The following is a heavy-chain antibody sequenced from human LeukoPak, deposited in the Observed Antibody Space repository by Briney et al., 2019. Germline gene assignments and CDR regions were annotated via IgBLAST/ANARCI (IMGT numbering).Heavy chain of an antibody. Sequence: SETLSLTCTVSGGSISRGDYYWSWIRQPPWKGLECIGYIYYSGSTYYNPSLKSRVTISVDTSKNQFSLKLSSVTAADSAVQCCAGVPLSYCGGDCSGRSWFDPWGQGTLVTVSS. CDR1: GGSISRGDYY. CDR3: AGVPLSYCGGDCSGRSWFDP. CDR2: IYYSGST. V-gene: IGHV4-30-4*01. J-gene: IGHJ5*02. D-gene: IGHD2-21*02.